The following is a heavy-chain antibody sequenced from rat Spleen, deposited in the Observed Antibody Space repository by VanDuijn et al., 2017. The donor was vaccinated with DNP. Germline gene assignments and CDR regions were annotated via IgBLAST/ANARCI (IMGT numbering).Heavy chain of an antibody. V-gene: IGHV5S13*01. Sequence: EVQLVESGGGLVQPGRSLKLSCAASGFTFSDYGMAWVRQVPGKGLEWVASITSSGGSTYYPDSVKGRFTISRDNAKNTLYLQMDSLRSEDTATYYCTRDNYSSYMPYYYAMDAWGQGTSVTVSS. J-gene: IGHJ4*01. D-gene: IGHD1-2*01. CDR3: TRDNYSSYMPYYYAMDA. CDR2: ITSSGGST. CDR1: GFTFSDYG.